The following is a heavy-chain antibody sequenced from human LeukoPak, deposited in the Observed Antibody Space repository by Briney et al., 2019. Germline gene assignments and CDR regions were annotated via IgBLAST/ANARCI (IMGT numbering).Heavy chain of an antibody. Sequence: GGSLRLSCAASGFTFDDYAMHWVRQAPGKGPEWVSGISWNSGSIGYADSVKGRFTISRDNAKNSLYLQMNSLRAEDTALYYCAKDIDDSSGFDYWGQGTLVTVSS. V-gene: IGHV3-9*01. CDR2: ISWNSGSI. CDR1: GFTFDDYA. J-gene: IGHJ4*02. CDR3: AKDIDDSSGFDY. D-gene: IGHD3-22*01.